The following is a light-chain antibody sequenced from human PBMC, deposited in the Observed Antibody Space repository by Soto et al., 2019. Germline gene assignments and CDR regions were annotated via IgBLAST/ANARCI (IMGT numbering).Light chain of an antibody. V-gene: IGLV2-14*01. J-gene: IGLJ1*01. CDR2: EVT. Sequence: QSVPTQPASVSGSPGQSITISCTGTSSDVGGYNYVSWYQQHPGKAPKLMIYEVTNRPSGVSTRFSGSKSGNTASLTISGLQAEDEADYYCSSYASSSRYVFGTGTKVTVL. CDR1: SSDVGGYNY. CDR3: SSYASSSRYV.